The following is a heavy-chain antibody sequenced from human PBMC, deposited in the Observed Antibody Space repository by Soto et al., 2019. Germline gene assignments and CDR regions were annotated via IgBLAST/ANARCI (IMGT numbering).Heavy chain of an antibody. Sequence: EEQLVESGGGLVQPGGSLRLSCVGSGFTFSSYWMHWVRQVPGKGLVWVARMKYDGSITNYADSVRGRFTISRDNAKKTVYLGMRRLIPGHTGVCYCSRRGKGGYWLDPLGQGTLVTVSS. D-gene: IGHD3-10*01. CDR1: GFTFSSYW. V-gene: IGHV3-74*01. CDR2: MKYDGSIT. CDR3: SRRGKGGYWLDP. J-gene: IGHJ5*02.